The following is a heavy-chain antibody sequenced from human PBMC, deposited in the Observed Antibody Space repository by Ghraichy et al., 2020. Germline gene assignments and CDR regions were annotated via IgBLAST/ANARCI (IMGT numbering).Heavy chain of an antibody. CDR2: IIPIFGTA. Sequence: SVKVSCKASGGTFSSYAISWVRQAPGQGLEWMGGIIPIFGTANYAQKFQGRVTITADESTSTAYMELSSLRSEDTAVYYCASIVGATLTYYYYYMDVWGKGTTVTVSS. CDR3: ASIVGATLTYYYYYMDV. V-gene: IGHV1-69*13. D-gene: IGHD1-26*01. CDR1: GGTFSSYA. J-gene: IGHJ6*03.